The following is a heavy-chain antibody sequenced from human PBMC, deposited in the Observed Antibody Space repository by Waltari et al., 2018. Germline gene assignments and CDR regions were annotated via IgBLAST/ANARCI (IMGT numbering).Heavy chain of an antibody. CDR3: ARDRSGSYLYYFDY. D-gene: IGHD1-26*01. CDR1: GGTFSSYA. V-gene: IGHV1-69*01. Sequence: QVQLVQSGAEVKKPGSSVKVSCKASGGTFSSYAISWVRQAPGQGLEWMGGIIPSFGTANYAQKFQGRVTITADESTSTAYMELSSLRSEDTAVYYCARDRSGSYLYYFDYWGQGTLVTVSS. J-gene: IGHJ4*02. CDR2: IIPSFGTA.